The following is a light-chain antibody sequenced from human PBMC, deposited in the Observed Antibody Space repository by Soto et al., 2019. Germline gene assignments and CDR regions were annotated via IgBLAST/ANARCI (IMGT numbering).Light chain of an antibody. CDR2: DAS. Sequence: DIQMTQSPSTLSASVGDRVTITCRASQSISSWLAWYQQKPGKAPKLLIYDASSLESGVPPRFSGSGSGTEFTLTISSLQPDDFATYYCQQYNSYSTFGQGTKVDNK. CDR1: QSISSW. CDR3: QQYNSYST. J-gene: IGKJ1*01. V-gene: IGKV1-5*01.